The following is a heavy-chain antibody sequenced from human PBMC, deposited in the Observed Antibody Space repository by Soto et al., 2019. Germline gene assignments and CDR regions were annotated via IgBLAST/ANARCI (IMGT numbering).Heavy chain of an antibody. V-gene: IGHV4-4*07. J-gene: IGHJ5*01. Sequence: QVQLQESGPGLVRPSETLSLTCTVSGGSMSSYRWSWIRQPAGKGLEWIGSLNTYGNTHYNPSLKSRVTVSVDTSRNQFFLTLRSVTAADSAVYHCGRESGETWDYEASWGHGTPVTVSS. CDR3: GRESGETWDYEAS. CDR1: GGSMSSYR. CDR2: LNTYGNT. D-gene: IGHD1-7*01.